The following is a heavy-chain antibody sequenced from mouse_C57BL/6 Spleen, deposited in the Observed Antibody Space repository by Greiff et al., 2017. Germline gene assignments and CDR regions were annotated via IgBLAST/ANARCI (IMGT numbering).Heavy chain of an antibody. J-gene: IGHJ2*01. D-gene: IGHD2-3*01. CDR1: GYAFSSYW. V-gene: IGHV1-82*01. CDR3: ARGDDCDGYSY. CDR2: IYPGDGGT. Sequence: VKLQESGPELVKPGASVKISCKASGYAFSSYWMNWVKQRPGQGLEWIGRIYPGDGGTNYNGKFKGKATLTADKSSSTAYMQLSSLTSEDSAVYYCARGDDCDGYSYWGQGTTLTVSS.